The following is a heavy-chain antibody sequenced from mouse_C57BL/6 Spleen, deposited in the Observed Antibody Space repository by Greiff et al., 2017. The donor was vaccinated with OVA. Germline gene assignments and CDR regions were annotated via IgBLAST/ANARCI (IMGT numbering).Heavy chain of an antibody. CDR2: INPSSGYT. D-gene: IGHD2-14*01. V-gene: IGHV1-7*01. J-gene: IGHJ1*03. CDR1: GYTFTSYW. CDR3: AKEFFVNRGWYFDV. Sequence: QVQLQQSGAELAKPGASVKLSCKASGYTFTSYWMHWVKQRPGQGLEWIGYINPSSGYTKYNQKFKDKATLTADESSSTAYIQLSSLTYEDSAVYYCAKEFFVNRGWYFDVWGTGTTVTVSS.